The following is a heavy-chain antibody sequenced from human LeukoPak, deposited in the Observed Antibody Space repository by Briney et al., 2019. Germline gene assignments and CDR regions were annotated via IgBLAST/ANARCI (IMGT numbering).Heavy chain of an antibody. Sequence: ASVKVSCKASGYTFTSYGISWVRQARGQGLEWMGWISAYNGNTNYAQKLQGRVTMTTDTSTSTAYMELRSLRSDDTAVYYCARVSLYYYGSGSHYFDYWGQGTLVTVSS. J-gene: IGHJ4*02. D-gene: IGHD3-10*01. CDR1: GYTFTSYG. V-gene: IGHV1-18*01. CDR2: ISAYNGNT. CDR3: ARVSLYYYGSGSHYFDY.